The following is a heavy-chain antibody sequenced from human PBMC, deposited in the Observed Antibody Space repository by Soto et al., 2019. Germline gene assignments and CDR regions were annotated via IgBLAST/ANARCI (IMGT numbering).Heavy chain of an antibody. V-gene: IGHV2-26*01. CDR1: GFSLSNARMG. CDR2: IFSNDEK. D-gene: IGHD6-13*01. CDR3: ARTYSSSWSYFDY. Sequence: SGATLVNPTETLRLTCTVSGFSLSNARMGVSWIRQPPGKALEWLAHIFSNDEKSYSTSLKSRLTISKDTSKSQVVLTMTNMDPVDTATYYCARTYSSSWSYFDYWGQGALVTVSS. J-gene: IGHJ4*02.